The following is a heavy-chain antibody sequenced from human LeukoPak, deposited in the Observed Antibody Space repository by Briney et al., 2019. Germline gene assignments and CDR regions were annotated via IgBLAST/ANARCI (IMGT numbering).Heavy chain of an antibody. D-gene: IGHD2-2*03. J-gene: IGHJ4*02. CDR2: IYPGDSDT. CDR3: ARLGYCSSTSCKGGGFDY. CDR1: GYSFTSYW. Sequence: GESLKISCKGSGYSFTSYWIGWVRQMPGKGLEWMGIIYPGDSDTRYNPSFQGQVTISADTSIKTAYLQWSSLKASDTAIYYCARLGYCSSTSCKGGGFDYWGQGTLVTVSS. V-gene: IGHV5-51*01.